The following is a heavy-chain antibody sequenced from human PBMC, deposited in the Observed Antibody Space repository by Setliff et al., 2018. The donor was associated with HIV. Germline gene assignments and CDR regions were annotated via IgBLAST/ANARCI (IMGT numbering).Heavy chain of an antibody. Sequence: ASVKVSCKASGCTFINYGISWVRQAPGQGLEWMGWISPHNGNTKYGEKFQARVTMTADTSTTAAYMELRSLTSDDTAMYYCAKGYTWSVVGALDVWGQGTRVTVSS. CDR2: ISPHNGNT. CDR1: GCTFINYG. V-gene: IGHV1-18*01. D-gene: IGHD1-1*01. J-gene: IGHJ3*01. CDR3: AKGYTWSVVGALDV.